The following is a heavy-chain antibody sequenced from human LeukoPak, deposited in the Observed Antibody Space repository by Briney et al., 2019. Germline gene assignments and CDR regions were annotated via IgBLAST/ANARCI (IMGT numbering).Heavy chain of an antibody. CDR1: GDSISSGDYY. CDR2: ISSSGST. V-gene: IGHV4-61*02. CDR3: ARELAARFDY. D-gene: IGHD6-13*01. J-gene: IGHJ4*02. Sequence: PSETLSLTCTVSGDSISSGDYYWSWIRQPAGKGLEWIGRISSSGSTNYNPSLKSRVTISVDTSKNQFSLKLSSVTAADTAVYYCARELAARFDYWGQGTLVTVSS.